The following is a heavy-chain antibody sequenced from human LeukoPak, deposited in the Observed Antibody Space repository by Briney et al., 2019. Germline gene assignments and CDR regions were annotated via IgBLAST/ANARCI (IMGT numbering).Heavy chain of an antibody. J-gene: IGHJ2*01. CDR2: IYYSGST. V-gene: IGHV4-30-4*01. CDR3: ARSCSGGSCYSWYFDL. Sequence: SQTLSLTCTVSGGSISSGDYYWSWIRQPPGKGLEWIGYIYYSGSTYYNPPLKSRVTISLDTSKDQFSLKLSSVTAADTAVYYCARSCSGGSCYSWYFDLWGRGTLVTVSS. D-gene: IGHD2-15*01. CDR1: GGSISSGDYY.